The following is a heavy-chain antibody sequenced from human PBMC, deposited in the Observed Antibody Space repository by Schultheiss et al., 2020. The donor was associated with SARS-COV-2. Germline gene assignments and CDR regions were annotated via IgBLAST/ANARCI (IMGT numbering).Heavy chain of an antibody. CDR1: GGSIRSGESY. V-gene: IGHV4-61*08. CDR3: ARDDRDRLQPGGYYYYAMDV. CDR2: IYYSGTT. J-gene: IGHJ6*02. D-gene: IGHD5-24*01. Sequence: SETLSLTCTVSGGSIRSGESYWSWIRQSPGKGLEWIGNIYYSGTTNYSPSLKSRLTISIYTSKNQFSLKLSSVTAADTAVYYCARDDRDRLQPGGYYYYAMDVWGQGTTVTVSS.